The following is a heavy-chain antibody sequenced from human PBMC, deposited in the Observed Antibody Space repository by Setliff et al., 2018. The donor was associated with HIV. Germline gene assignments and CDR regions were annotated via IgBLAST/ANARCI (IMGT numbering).Heavy chain of an antibody. Sequence: SETLSLTCAVYGGSFSGYYWSWIRQPPGKGLEWIGEINHSGDTDYNPSLKSRVTISVDTSKNQFSLNLSSVTAADTAVYYCARQFTVRIAVAGHFDYWGQGNLVTVSS. V-gene: IGHV4-34*01. CDR3: ARQFTVRIAVAGHFDY. J-gene: IGHJ4*02. D-gene: IGHD6-19*01. CDR2: INHSGDT. CDR1: GGSFSGYY.